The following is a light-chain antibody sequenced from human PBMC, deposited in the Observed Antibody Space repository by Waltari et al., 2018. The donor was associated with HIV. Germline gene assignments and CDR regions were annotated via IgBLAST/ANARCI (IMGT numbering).Light chain of an antibody. J-gene: IGLJ1*01. CDR3: CSYSRSASYV. V-gene: IGLV2-14*03. CDR1: SSDVGGYNY. Sequence: QSALTQPASVSGSPGQSITISCTGTSSDVGGYNYVSWDQQHPGRAPKVLISEVTNRTSGVSDRFSGSKSGNTASLTISGLLAEDDGDYYCCSYSRSASYVFGTGTKVTVL. CDR2: EVT.